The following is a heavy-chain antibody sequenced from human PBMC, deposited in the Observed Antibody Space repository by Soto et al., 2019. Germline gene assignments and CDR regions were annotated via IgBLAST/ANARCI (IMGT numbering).Heavy chain of an antibody. CDR2: INGDAGNA. CDR1: GFTFTNYW. J-gene: IGHJ6*02. CDR3: ARGIQYRDGMDV. Sequence: EVQLVESGGTLVQPGGSLRLSCAAAGFTFTNYWIHWVRQAPGKGLVWVSAINGDAGNAFSAYSVKGRFPISRDNAKNIVYLQLNGLGAEYTAIYYCARGIQYRDGMDVWGQGTTVTVSS. D-gene: IGHD4-4*01. V-gene: IGHV3-74*01.